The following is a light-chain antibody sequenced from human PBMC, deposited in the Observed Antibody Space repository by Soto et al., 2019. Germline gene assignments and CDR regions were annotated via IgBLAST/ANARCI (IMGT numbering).Light chain of an antibody. CDR2: EVG. Sequence: QSALTQPASVSGSPGQSITISCTGTSSDVGAFNYVSWYLQYPGKAPKLMIYEVGNRPSGVSNRFSGSKSGNTASLTISGVQAEDEADYYCCSYASGSIYVFGTGTQLTVL. V-gene: IGLV2-14*01. CDR1: SSDVGAFNY. CDR3: CSYASGSIYV. J-gene: IGLJ1*01.